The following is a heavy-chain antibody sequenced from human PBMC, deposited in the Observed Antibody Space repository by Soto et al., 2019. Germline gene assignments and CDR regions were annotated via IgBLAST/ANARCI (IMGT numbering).Heavy chain of an antibody. V-gene: IGHV4-4*07. J-gene: IGHJ4*02. CDR2: IYPSGST. D-gene: IGHD5-12*01. CDR1: GGSISGHS. CDR3: VRGRSYSVYDF. Sequence: SETLSLTCTVSGGSISGHSWIWIRQPAGRGLEWIGHIYPSGSTSYNPSLRSRVTMSLDTSNNQIFLNLTSVTAADTAVFYCVRGRSYSVYDFWGPGNLVTVSS.